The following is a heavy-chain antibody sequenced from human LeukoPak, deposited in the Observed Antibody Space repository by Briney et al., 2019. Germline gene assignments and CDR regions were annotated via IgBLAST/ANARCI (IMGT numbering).Heavy chain of an antibody. V-gene: IGHV3-64*01. J-gene: IGHJ4*02. CDR2: ISSNGGST. CDR1: GFTFSSYA. D-gene: IGHD2-21*02. Sequence: GGSLRLSCAASGFTFSSYAMHWVRQAPGKGLEYVSAISSNGGSTYYANSVKGRFTISRDNSKNTLYLQMGSLRAEDMAVYYCARAAYCGGDCYSPFDYWGQGTLVTVSS. CDR3: ARAAYCGGDCYSPFDY.